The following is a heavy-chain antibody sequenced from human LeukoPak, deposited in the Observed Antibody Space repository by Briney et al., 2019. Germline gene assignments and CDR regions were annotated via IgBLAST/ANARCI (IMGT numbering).Heavy chain of an antibody. CDR2: ISSSSSYI. CDR1: GFTFSSYS. Sequence: GGSLRLSCAASGFTFSSYSMNWVRQAPGKGLEWVSSISSSSSYIYYADSVKGRFTISRDNAKNSPYLQMNSLRAEDTAVYYCARDVVEEQLFEFDYWGQGTLVTVSS. V-gene: IGHV3-21*01. CDR3: ARDVVEEQLFEFDY. D-gene: IGHD6-6*01. J-gene: IGHJ4*02.